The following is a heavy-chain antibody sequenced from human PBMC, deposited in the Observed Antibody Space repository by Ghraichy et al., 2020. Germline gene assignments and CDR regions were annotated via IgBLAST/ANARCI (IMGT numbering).Heavy chain of an antibody. D-gene: IGHD6-19*01. J-gene: IGHJ4*02. CDR1: GFTFSIYG. Sequence: GGSLRLSCAASGFTFSIYGMHWVRQAPGKGLEWVAVISYDGSNKYYADSVKGRFTISRDNSKNTMYLQMNSLRAEDTAVYYCAKDRRQYSSLNYWGQGTLVTVSA. CDR3: AKDRRQYSSLNY. V-gene: IGHV3-30*18. CDR2: ISYDGSNK.